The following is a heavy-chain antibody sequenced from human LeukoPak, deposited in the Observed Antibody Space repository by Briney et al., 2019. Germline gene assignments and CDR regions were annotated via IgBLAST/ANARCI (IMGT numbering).Heavy chain of an antibody. D-gene: IGHD2-21*01. Sequence: QPGGSLRLSCAASGFTFDDYAMHWVRQAPGKGLEWVSLISWDGGSTYYADSVKGRFTISRDNSKNSLHLQMNSLRAEDTALYYCAKDTPAYCGGDCYPDYWGQGTLVTVSS. CDR3: AKDTPAYCGGDCYPDY. CDR1: GFTFDDYA. V-gene: IGHV3-43D*03. J-gene: IGHJ4*02. CDR2: ISWDGGST.